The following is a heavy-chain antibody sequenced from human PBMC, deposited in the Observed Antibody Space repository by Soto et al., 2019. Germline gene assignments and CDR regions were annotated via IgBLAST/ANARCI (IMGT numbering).Heavy chain of an antibody. CDR1: GFTFDDYA. CDR3: AKDREEQQLEYWYFYL. J-gene: IGHJ2*01. Sequence: EVQLVESGGGLVQAGRSLRLSCAASGFTFDDYAMLWVRQAPGKGLEWVSGISWSSGSIGYAGSVKGRFTISRDNAKNSLYLEMNSLRAEDTALYYCAKDREEQQLEYWYFYLWGRGTLVTVSS. D-gene: IGHD6-13*01. CDR2: ISWSSGSI. V-gene: IGHV3-9*01.